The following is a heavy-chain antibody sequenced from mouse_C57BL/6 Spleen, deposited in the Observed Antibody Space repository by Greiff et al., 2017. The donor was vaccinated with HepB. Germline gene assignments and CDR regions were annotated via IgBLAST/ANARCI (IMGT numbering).Heavy chain of an antibody. J-gene: IGHJ2*01. V-gene: IGHV2-2*01. Sequence: QVQLQQSGPGLVQPSQCLSITCTVSGFSFTSYGVHWVRQSPGKGLEWLGVIWSGGSTDYNAGFISRLSISKDNSKSKVFFTVNSLQADDKAMYYCARDYYDSSYFDYWGQGTTLTVSS. CDR1: GFSFTSYG. CDR3: ARDYYDSSYFDY. D-gene: IGHD1-1*01. CDR2: IWSGGST.